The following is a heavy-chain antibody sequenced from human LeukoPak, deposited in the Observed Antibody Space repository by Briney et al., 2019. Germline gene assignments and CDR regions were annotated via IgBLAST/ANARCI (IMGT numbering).Heavy chain of an antibody. D-gene: IGHD5-18*01. J-gene: IGHJ4*02. CDR3: ARAITNYGYIFDY. Sequence: GGSLRLSCAASGFTFDDYAMHWVRQAPGKGLEWVSGISWNSGSIGYADSVKGRFTISRDNAKNSLYLQMSSLRAEDTAVYYCARAITNYGYIFDYWGQGTLVTVSS. V-gene: IGHV3-9*01. CDR2: ISWNSGSI. CDR1: GFTFDDYA.